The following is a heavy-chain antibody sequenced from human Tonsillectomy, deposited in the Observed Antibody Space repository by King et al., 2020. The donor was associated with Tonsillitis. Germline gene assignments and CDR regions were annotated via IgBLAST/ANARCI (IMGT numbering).Heavy chain of an antibody. D-gene: IGHD2-2*01. CDR1: GGSISSYY. V-gene: IGHV4-59*08. CDR2: IYYSGST. J-gene: IGHJ5*02. Sequence: QLQESGPGLVKPSETLSLTCTVSGGSISSYYWSWIRQPPGKGLEWIGDIYYSGSTNSNPPLKSRVTISVDTSKNQFSLKLSSVTAADTAVYYCARRGSSTSYAFDPWGQGTLVTVSS. CDR3: ARRGSSTSYAFDP.